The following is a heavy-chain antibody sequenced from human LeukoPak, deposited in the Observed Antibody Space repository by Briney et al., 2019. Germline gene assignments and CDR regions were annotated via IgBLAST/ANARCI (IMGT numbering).Heavy chain of an antibody. V-gene: IGHV3-30*18. CDR2: ISYDGSNK. Sequence: GRSLRLSCAASGFTFSSYGMHWVRQAPGKGLEWVAVISYDGSNKYYADSVKGRFTISRDNSKNTLYLQMNSLRAEDTAVYYCAKDRGVVATITGQNYWGQGTLVTVSS. CDR1: GFTFSSYG. D-gene: IGHD5-12*01. CDR3: AKDRGVVATITGQNY. J-gene: IGHJ4*02.